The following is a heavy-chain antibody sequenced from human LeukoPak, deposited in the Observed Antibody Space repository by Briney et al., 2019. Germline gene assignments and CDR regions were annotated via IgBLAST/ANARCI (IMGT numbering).Heavy chain of an antibody. J-gene: IGHJ4*02. Sequence: SETLSLTCTVSGGSISSYYWSWIRQHPGKGLEWSGYIYYSGSTYYNPSLKSRVTISVDTSKNQFSLKLSSVTAADTAVYYCARAAAIFGVVIGEYYFDYWGQGTLVTVSS. V-gene: IGHV4-59*06. CDR1: GGSISSYY. D-gene: IGHD3-3*01. CDR2: IYYSGST. CDR3: ARAAAIFGVVIGEYYFDY.